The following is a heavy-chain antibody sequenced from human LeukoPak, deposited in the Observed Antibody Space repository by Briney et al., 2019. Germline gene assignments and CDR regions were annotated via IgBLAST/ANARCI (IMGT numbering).Heavy chain of an antibody. CDR1: GFTFSSYW. V-gene: IGHV3-7*01. J-gene: IGHJ5*02. CDR2: IKEDESKT. CDR3: ARDASLYCAGDTCYWAFDR. Sequence: GGSLRLSCAASGFTFSSYWMSWVRQAPGKGLEWVANIKEDESKTYYVDSVKGRFTISRDNAKKSLFLKMNSLRAEDTAVYYCARDASLYCAGDTCYWAFDRWGQGTLVTVS. D-gene: IGHD2-21*02.